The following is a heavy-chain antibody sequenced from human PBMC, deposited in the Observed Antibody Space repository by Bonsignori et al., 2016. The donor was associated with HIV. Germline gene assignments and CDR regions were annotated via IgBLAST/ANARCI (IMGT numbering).Heavy chain of an antibody. CDR2: IYYSGST. J-gene: IGHJ4*02. V-gene: IGHV4-59*01. CDR3: ARGGRGKLPVDY. D-gene: IGHD2-15*01. Sequence: WIRQPPGKGLEWIGYIYYSGSTNYNPSLKSRVTISVDTSKNQFSLKLSSVTAADTAVYYCARGGRGKLPVDYWGQGTLVTVSS.